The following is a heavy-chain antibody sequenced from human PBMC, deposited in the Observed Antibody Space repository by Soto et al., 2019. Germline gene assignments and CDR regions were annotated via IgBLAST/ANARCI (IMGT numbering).Heavy chain of an antibody. CDR2: INAGNGNT. Sequence: GASVKVSCKASGYTFTNYAMHWVRQAPGQRLEWMGWINAGNGNTKYSQKFQGRVTITRDTSASTAYMELSSLRSEDTAVYYCARSRSSITIFAREYGMDVWGQGTTVTVSS. CDR1: GYTFTNYA. D-gene: IGHD3-3*01. V-gene: IGHV1-3*01. CDR3: ARSRSSITIFAREYGMDV. J-gene: IGHJ6*02.